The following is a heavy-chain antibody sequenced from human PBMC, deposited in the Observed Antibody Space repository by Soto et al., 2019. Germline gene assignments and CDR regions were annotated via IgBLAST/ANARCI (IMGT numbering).Heavy chain of an antibody. V-gene: IGHV3-30-3*01. J-gene: IGHJ3*02. CDR3: ARVYYYDSSGYYGDPFFDI. CDR2: ISYDGSNK. CDR1: GFTFSSYA. D-gene: IGHD3-22*01. Sequence: HPVGSLRLSCAASGFTFSSYAMHWVRQAPGKGLEWVAVISYDGSNKYYADSVKGRFTISRDNSKNTLYLQMNSLRAEDTAVYYCARVYYYDSSGYYGDPFFDIWGQGTMVTVSS.